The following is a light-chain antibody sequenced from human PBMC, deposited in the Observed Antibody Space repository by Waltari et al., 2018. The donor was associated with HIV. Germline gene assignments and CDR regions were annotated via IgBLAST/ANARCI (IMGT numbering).Light chain of an antibody. CDR2: WAS. J-gene: IGKJ4*01. CDR3: QQYFRIPPT. CDR1: RTLLLSSVNSNY. Sequence: DIVMTQSPDSLPVSLGERATLNCTSSRTLLLSSVNSNYLAWYQQKHRQPPKLLISWASTRESGVPDRFSGSGSGTDFTLTITRLQAEDVAVYHCQQYFRIPPTFGGGTKVEIK. V-gene: IGKV4-1*01.